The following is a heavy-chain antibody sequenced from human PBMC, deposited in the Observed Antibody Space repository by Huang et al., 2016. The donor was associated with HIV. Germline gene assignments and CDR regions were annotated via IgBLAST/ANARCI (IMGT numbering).Heavy chain of an antibody. CDR1: GGSISSCSYY. CDR3: ASRTTVTTTSNYHYFYMDV. CDR2: IYYIGNG. Sequence: QLQLQESGPGLVKPSETLSLTCTVSGGSISSCSYYWGWIRQSPGKGLEWIGSIYYIGNGYYNPSLKGRVTMSVDRSSNQFSLKMHSVTAADTAVYYCASRTTVTTTSNYHYFYMDVWGKGTTVIVSS. V-gene: IGHV4-39*01. J-gene: IGHJ6*03. D-gene: IGHD4-17*01.